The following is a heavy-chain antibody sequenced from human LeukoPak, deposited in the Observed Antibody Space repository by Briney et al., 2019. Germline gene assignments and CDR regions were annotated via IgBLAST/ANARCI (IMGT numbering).Heavy chain of an antibody. CDR3: ARRCSGGSCQGQHDAFDI. Sequence: ASVKVSCKASGYTFTSYYVHWVRQAPGQGLEWMGIINPSGGSTSYAQKFQGRVTMTRDTSTSTVYMELSSLRSEDTAVYYCARRCSGGSCQGQHDAFDIWGQGTMVTVSS. J-gene: IGHJ3*02. CDR2: INPSGGST. V-gene: IGHV1-46*01. CDR1: GYTFTSYY. D-gene: IGHD2-15*01.